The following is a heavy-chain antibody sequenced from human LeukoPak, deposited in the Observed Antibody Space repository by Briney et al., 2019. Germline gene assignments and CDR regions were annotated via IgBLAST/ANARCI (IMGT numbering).Heavy chain of an antibody. J-gene: IGHJ4*02. CDR2: IHYDGSNK. CDR3: AKDRYSSSWSPMGDY. D-gene: IGHD6-13*01. V-gene: IGHV3-30*02. CDR1: GFTFSSYS. Sequence: PGGSLRLSCAASGFTFSSYSMNWVRQAPGQGLEWVAFIHYDGSNKYYADSVKGRFTISRDNSKNTLYPQMNSLRAEDTAVYYCAKDRYSSSWSPMGDYWGQGTLVTVSS.